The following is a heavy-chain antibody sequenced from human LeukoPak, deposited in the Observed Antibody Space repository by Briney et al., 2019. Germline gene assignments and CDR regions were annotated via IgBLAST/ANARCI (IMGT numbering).Heavy chain of an antibody. CDR2: ISAYNGNT. V-gene: IGHV1-18*01. Sequence: ASVKVSCKASGYTFTSYGISWVRQAPGQGLEWMGWISAYNGNTNYAQKLQGRVTLTTDTSTSTAYMELRSLRSDDAAVYYCARSDIVGALLDYWGQGTLVTVSS. CDR3: ARSDIVGALLDY. J-gene: IGHJ4*02. D-gene: IGHD1-26*01. CDR1: GYTFTSYG.